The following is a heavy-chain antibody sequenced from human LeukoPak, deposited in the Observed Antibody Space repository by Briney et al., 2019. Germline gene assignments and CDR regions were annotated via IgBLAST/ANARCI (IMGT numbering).Heavy chain of an antibody. J-gene: IGHJ4*02. CDR2: IIPIFGTA. Sequence: SVKVSCKASGGTFSSYAISWVRQAPGQGLEWMGGIIPIFGTANYAQKFQGRVTITADKSTSTAYMELGSLRSEDTAVYYCASADSGWYLDWGQGTLVTVSS. D-gene: IGHD6-19*01. CDR1: GGTFSSYA. V-gene: IGHV1-69*06. CDR3: ASADSGWYLD.